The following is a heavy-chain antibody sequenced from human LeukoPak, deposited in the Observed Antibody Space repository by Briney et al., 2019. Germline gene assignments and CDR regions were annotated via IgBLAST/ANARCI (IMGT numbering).Heavy chain of an antibody. J-gene: IGHJ6*03. D-gene: IGHD3-9*01. V-gene: IGHV1-18*01. Sequence: ASVKVSCKASGYTFTSYGISWVRQAPGQGLEWMGWISAYNGNTNYAQKLQGRVTMTTDTSTSTAYMELRSLRSDDTAVYYCARNTDVLRYFDWLLWAGYYYYYMDVWGKGTTVTISS. CDR1: GYTFTSYG. CDR3: ARNTDVLRYFDWLLWAGYYYYYMDV. CDR2: ISAYNGNT.